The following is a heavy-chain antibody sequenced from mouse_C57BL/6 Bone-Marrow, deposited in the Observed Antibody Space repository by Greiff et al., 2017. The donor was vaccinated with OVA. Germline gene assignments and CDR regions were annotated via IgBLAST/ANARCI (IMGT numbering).Heavy chain of an antibody. J-gene: IGHJ3*01. V-gene: IGHV1-54*01. D-gene: IGHD1-1*01. Sequence: LVESGAELVRPGTSVKVSCKASGYAFTNYLIEWVKQRPGQGLEWIGVINPGSGGTNYNEKFKGKATLTADKSSSTAYMQLSSLTSEDSAVYFCARSGSSSSWFAYWGQGTLVTVSA. CDR2: INPGSGGT. CDR3: ARSGSSSSWFAY. CDR1: GYAFTNYL.